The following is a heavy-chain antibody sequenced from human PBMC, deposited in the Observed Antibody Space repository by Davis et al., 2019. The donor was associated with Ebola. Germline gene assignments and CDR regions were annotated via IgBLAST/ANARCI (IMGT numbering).Heavy chain of an antibody. CDR2: VNRDGSQT. J-gene: IGHJ5*02. CDR3: ATDAWGGYDP. V-gene: IGHV3-7*03. D-gene: IGHD1-26*01. Sequence: PGGSLRLSCPASGFTLARYYISSVPQPPGKGLECVGTVNRDGSQTYYVDSVKGRFTMSRDNAKNALHLEMNSLTVEGTAVDYCATDAWGGYDPWGQGNTVTVSS. CDR1: GFTLARYY.